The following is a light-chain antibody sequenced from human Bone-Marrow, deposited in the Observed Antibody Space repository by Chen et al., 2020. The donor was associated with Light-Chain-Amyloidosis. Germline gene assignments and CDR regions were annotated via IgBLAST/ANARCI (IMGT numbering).Light chain of an antibody. V-gene: IGLV3-25*03. CDR1: DLPTKY. J-gene: IGLJ2*01. CDR3: QSVDSSGTYEVI. CDR2: RDT. Sequence: SYALTQPPSVSVSPGQTARTTCPGDDLPTKYAYWYQQKPGQAPVLVIHRDTERPSGISERFSGSSSGTTATLTISGVQAEDEADYHCQSVDSSGTYEVIFGGGTKLTVL.